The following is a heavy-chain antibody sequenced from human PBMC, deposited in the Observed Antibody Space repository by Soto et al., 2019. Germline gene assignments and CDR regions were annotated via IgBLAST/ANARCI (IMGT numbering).Heavy chain of an antibody. CDR2: IQYNGYS. V-gene: IGHV4-59*08. D-gene: IGHD3-10*01. CDR3: ATHGFGSLHGLVDV. J-gene: IGHJ6*02. Sequence: QVQLQESGPGLVKPSETLSLTCTVSGGSITNYYCSWFRQPPGKGLEWIGYIQYNGYSAYNLSLKRRVTMSMDTSKTLFSLMLESVTATDTAVYYCATHGFGSLHGLVDVWGQGTTVIVSS. CDR1: GGSITNYY.